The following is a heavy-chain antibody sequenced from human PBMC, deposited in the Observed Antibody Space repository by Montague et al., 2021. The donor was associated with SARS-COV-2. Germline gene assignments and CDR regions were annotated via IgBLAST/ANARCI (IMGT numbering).Heavy chain of an antibody. J-gene: IGHJ6*02. CDR3: ARLGLGGYNILTGYYQSGMDV. D-gene: IGHD3-9*01. CDR1: GGSISSYS. CDR2: IFYSGST. Sequence: SETLSLTCTVSGGSISSYSWSWIRQHPGKGLEWIGSIFYSGSTNYNPSIKSRVTISVDTSKKQFSLKLSSVTAADTAVYYCARLGLGGYNILTGYYQSGMDVWGQGTTVTVSS. V-gene: IGHV4-59*08.